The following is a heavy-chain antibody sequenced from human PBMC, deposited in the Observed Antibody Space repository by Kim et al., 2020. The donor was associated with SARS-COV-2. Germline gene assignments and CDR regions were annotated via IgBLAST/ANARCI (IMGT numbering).Heavy chain of an antibody. CDR2: ISYDGSNK. CDR3: ARDSNYGDLMNHFDY. V-gene: IGHV3-30-3*01. D-gene: IGHD4-17*01. J-gene: IGHJ4*02. Sequence: GGSLRLSCAASGFTFSSYAMHWVRQAPGKGLEWVAVISYDGSNKYYADSVKGRFTISRDNSKNTLYLQMNSLRAEDTAVYYCARDSNYGDLMNHFDYWGQGTLVTVSS. CDR1: GFTFSSYA.